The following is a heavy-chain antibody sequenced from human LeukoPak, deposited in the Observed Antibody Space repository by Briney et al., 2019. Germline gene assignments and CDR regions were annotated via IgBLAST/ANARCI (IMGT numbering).Heavy chain of an antibody. V-gene: IGHV4-59*01. CDR3: ARVGRFGFRERPKNGHYYYYMDV. CDR1: GGSISSYY. CDR2: IYYSGST. Sequence: SSETLSLTCTVSGGSISSYYWSWIRQPPGKGLEWIGYIYYSGSTDYNPSLKSRVTISVDTSKNQFSLKLSSVTAADTAVYYCARVGRFGFRERPKNGHYYYYMDVWGKGTTVTISS. D-gene: IGHD3-10*01. J-gene: IGHJ6*03.